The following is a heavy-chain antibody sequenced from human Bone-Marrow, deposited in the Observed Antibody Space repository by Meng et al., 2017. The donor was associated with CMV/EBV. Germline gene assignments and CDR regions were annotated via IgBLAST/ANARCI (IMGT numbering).Heavy chain of an antibody. CDR3: AKDVVVVTPGYFDY. V-gene: IGHV3-23*01. CDR2: ISGSGGST. J-gene: IGHJ4*02. D-gene: IGHD3-22*01. CDR1: GFTFSSYA. Sequence: GESLKISCAASGFTFSSYAMSWVRQAPGKGLEWVSAISGSGGSTYYADSVKGRFTISRDNSKNTLYLQMNSLRAEDTAVYYCAKDVVVVTPGYFDYWGQGPRVTGSS.